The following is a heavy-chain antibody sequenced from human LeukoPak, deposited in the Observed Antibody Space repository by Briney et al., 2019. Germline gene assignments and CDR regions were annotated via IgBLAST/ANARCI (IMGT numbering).Heavy chain of an antibody. CDR2: ISYDGSNK. D-gene: IGHD6-13*01. CDR1: GFTFSSYA. CDR3: AGGIGAY. Sequence: GGSLRLSCAASGFTFSSYAMHWVRQAPGKGLEWVAVISYDGSNKYYADSVKGRFTISRDNSKNTLYLQMNSLRAEDTAVYYCAGGIGAYWGQGTLVTVSS. J-gene: IGHJ4*02. V-gene: IGHV3-30-3*01.